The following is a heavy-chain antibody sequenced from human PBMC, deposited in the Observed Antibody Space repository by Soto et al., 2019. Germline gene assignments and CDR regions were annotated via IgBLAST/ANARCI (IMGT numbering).Heavy chain of an antibody. D-gene: IGHD4-17*01. CDR2: ISAYNGNT. CDR1: GYTFTSYG. J-gene: IGHJ3*02. Sequence: ASVKVSCKASGYTFTSYGISWVRQAPGQGLEWMGWISAYNGNTDYAQKLQGRVTMTTDTSTSTAYMELRSLRSDDTAVYYCARDRDYGDYVIDAFDSWGQGTMVTVAS. V-gene: IGHV1-18*01. CDR3: ARDRDYGDYVIDAFDS.